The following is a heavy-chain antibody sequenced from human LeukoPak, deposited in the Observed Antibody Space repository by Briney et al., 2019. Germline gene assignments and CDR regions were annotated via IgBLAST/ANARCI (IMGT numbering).Heavy chain of an antibody. CDR1: GFTFSDYY. Sequence: GGSLRLSCAASGFTFSDYYMSWIRQAPGKGLEWVSYISSSGSTIYYADSVKGRFTISRDNAKNSLYLQMNSLRAEDTAVYCCARGSRVYSYGHYYYYGMDVWGQGTTVTVSS. D-gene: IGHD5-18*01. V-gene: IGHV3-11*01. J-gene: IGHJ6*02. CDR3: ARGSRVYSYGHYYYYGMDV. CDR2: ISSSGSTI.